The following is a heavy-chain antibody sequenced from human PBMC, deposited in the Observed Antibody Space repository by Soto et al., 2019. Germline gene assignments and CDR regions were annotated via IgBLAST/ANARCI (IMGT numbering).Heavy chain of an antibody. Sequence: EVQLVESGGGLVKPGGPLILSCAASGFPFSNYAMNWFRQAPGKGLEWGSSISTSSSYIYYADSVKGRFTISRDNAKNSLYLQMNSLRAEDTAVYYCAREIRTYSGMDVWGQGTTVTVSS. D-gene: IGHD3-3*01. J-gene: IGHJ6*02. V-gene: IGHV3-21*01. CDR3: AREIRTYSGMDV. CDR2: ISTSSSYI. CDR1: GFPFSNYA.